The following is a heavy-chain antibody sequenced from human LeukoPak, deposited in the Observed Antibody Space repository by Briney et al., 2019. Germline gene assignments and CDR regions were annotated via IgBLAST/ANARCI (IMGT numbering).Heavy chain of an antibody. D-gene: IGHD3-22*01. CDR1: GYTFSGYY. CDR3: ARALRYDDSSGYYAY. CDR2: INPNSGAT. Sequence: GASVKVSCKASGYTFSGYYMHWVRQAPGQGLEWMGWINPNSGATNYAQTLQGRVTMTRDTSISIVYMEVSRLRTDDTAVYYCARALRYDDSSGYYAYWGQGTLVTVSS. J-gene: IGHJ4*02. V-gene: IGHV1-2*02.